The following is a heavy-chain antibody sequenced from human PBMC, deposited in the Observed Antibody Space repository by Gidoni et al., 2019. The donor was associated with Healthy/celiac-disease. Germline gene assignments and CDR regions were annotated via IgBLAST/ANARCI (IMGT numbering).Heavy chain of an antibody. CDR1: GFTFSSYA. Sequence: QVQLVESGGGVVQPGRSLRLSCAAYGFTFSSYAMHWVRQAPGKGLEWVAVISYDGSNKYYADSVKGRFTISRDNSKNTLYLQMNSLRAEDTAVYYCARRLAAAGPNDAFDIWGQGTMVTVSS. V-gene: IGHV3-30*04. D-gene: IGHD6-13*01. CDR2: ISYDGSNK. J-gene: IGHJ3*02. CDR3: ARRLAAAGPNDAFDI.